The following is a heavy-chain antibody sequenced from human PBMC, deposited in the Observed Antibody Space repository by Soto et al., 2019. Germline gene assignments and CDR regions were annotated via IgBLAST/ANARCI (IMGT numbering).Heavy chain of an antibody. CDR2: ISGSGGTT. V-gene: IGHV3-11*01. CDR1: GLTFSDYY. D-gene: IGHD3-9*01. J-gene: IGHJ4*02. Sequence: QPQLVESGGGLVKPGGSLRLSCAASGLTFSDYYMGWFRQAPGKGLEWISDISGSGGTTDYADSVKGRFTISRDNAKNTLYLHTDSPGVEYRAIYYCARDPEPRYYFDSWGEGTVVTVS. CDR3: ARDPEPRYYFDS.